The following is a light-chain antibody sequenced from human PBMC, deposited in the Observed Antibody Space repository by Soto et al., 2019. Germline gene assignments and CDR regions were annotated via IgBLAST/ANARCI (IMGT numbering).Light chain of an antibody. CDR3: QQYSTYWT. Sequence: DIQMTQSPSTLSASVGDRVTITCRASQSISSWLAWYQQNPEKAPKLLIYDASSLESGVPSRFSGSGSGTEFTLTISSLQPDDFAIYYCQQYSTYWTFGQGTKVDIK. CDR1: QSISSW. J-gene: IGKJ1*01. CDR2: DAS. V-gene: IGKV1-5*01.